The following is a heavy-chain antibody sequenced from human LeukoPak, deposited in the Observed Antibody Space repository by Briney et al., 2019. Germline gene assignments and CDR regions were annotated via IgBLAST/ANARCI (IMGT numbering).Heavy chain of an antibody. CDR1: GFTFSIYW. V-gene: IGHV3-7*01. CDR2: IKQDGSKK. CDR3: ARDSGSYHFDCC. Sequence: PGGSLTPSCAASGFTFSIYWMGSVRQAPGNGLEWVSYIKQDGSKKYFADSVKGRFTSYRDNAENSVFMQMRSLRDEDTAVYYCARDSGSYHFDCCWGQGTLVTVSS. D-gene: IGHD1-26*01. J-gene: IGHJ4*02.